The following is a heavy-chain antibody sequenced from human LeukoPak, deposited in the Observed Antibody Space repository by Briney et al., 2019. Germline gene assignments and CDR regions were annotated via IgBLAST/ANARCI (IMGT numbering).Heavy chain of an antibody. CDR1: GYSLTNYW. D-gene: IGHD6-13*01. CDR3: ATRTTSSRTFFDY. CDR2: IDPGDSDT. J-gene: IGHJ4*02. V-gene: IGHV5-51*01. Sequence: GESLKIPCKGSGYSLTNYWIGWVRQMPGKGLEWMGIIDPGDSDTRYSPSFRGQVTISADKSISTAYLQWSSLKASDTAMYYCATRTTSSRTFFDYWGQGTLVTVSS.